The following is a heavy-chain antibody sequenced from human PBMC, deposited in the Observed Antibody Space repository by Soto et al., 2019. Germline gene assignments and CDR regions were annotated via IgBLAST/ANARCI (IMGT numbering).Heavy chain of an antibody. J-gene: IGHJ6*02. CDR2: IYHTGTT. V-gene: IGHV4-38-2*02. CDR3: ARDSRLVQIPSSNRYYYPGMDV. Sequence: SETLSLTCAVSGDSIIGIYHWAWIRQSPGRGLEWIASIYHTGTTYYTPSLESRVTISVDTSKNQFSLKVTSVTAADTAVYWCARDSRLVQIPSSNRYYYPGMDVWGQGTPVTVSS. D-gene: IGHD2-2*01. CDR1: GDSIIGIYH.